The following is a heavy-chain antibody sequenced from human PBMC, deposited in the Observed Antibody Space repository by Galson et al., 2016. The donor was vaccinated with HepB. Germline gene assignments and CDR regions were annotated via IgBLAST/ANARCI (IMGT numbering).Heavy chain of an antibody. V-gene: IGHV3-7*03. CDR2: IKEDGSEK. CDR3: ARDRGQFSEWLYLFDL. D-gene: IGHD3-3*01. CDR1: GFTFSTYW. J-gene: IGHJ4*02. Sequence: SLRLSCAASGFTFSTYWMTWVRQAPGKGLEWVANIKEDGSEKYYVDSVKGRFTISRDNARSSLYLQMNSLRAEDTAVYYCARDRGQFSEWLYLFDLWGQGTMVTVSS.